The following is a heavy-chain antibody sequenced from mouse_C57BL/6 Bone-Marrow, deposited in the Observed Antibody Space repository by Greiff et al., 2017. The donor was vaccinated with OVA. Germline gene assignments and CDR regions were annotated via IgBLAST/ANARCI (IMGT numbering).Heavy chain of an antibody. Sequence: VQLQQSGPELVKPGASVKISCKASGYTFTDYYMNWVKQSHGKSLEWIGDINPNNGGTSYNQKFTGKATLTVDKSSSTAYMELRSLTAEDSAVYYCARFHIRDYYAMDYWGQGTSVTVSS. CDR2: INPNNGGT. J-gene: IGHJ4*01. CDR1: GYTFTDYY. V-gene: IGHV1-26*01. CDR3: ARFHIRDYYAMDY.